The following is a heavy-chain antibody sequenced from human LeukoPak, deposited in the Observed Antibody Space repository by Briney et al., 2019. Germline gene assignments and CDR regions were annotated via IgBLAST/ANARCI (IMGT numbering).Heavy chain of an antibody. V-gene: IGHV1-69*13. CDR2: IIPIFGTA. J-gene: IGHJ4*02. D-gene: IGHD3-3*01. CDR1: GGTFSSYA. Sequence: SVKVSCKASGGTFSSYAISWVRQAPGQGLEWMGGIIPIFGTANYAQKFQGRVTITADESTSTAYMELNSLRAEDTAVYYCARDFQRSVYYDFWSGYHEPIFDYWGQGTLVTVSS. CDR3: ARDFQRSVYYDFWSGYHEPIFDY.